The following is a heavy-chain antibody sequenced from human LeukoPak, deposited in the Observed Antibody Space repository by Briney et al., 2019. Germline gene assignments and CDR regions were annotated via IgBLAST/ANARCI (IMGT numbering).Heavy chain of an antibody. CDR3: AKAAPSGYKSGFDT. CDR1: GFTFSSYS. D-gene: IGHD3-3*01. Sequence: GGSLRLSCAASGFTFSSYSMTWVRQAPGKGLEWVSSISGGSNYIYYADSLKGRFTISRDNAKNSLSLQMNSLRDEDTAVYYCAKAAPSGYKSGFDTWGRGTLVTVSS. CDR2: ISGGSNYI. J-gene: IGHJ5*02. V-gene: IGHV3-21*01.